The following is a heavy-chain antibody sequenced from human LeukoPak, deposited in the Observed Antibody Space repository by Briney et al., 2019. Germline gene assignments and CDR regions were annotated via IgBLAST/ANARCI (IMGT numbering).Heavy chain of an antibody. V-gene: IGHV3-53*01. CDR1: GFTFSSYT. CDR2: IYSGGST. J-gene: IGHJ4*02. D-gene: IGHD6-19*01. CDR3: ASRYSSGWYFDY. Sequence: GGSLRLSCAASGFTFSSYTMHWVRQAPGKGLEWVSFIYSGGSTYYADSVKGRFTISRDNSKNTLYLQMNSLRAEDTAVYYCASRYSSGWYFDYWGQGTLVTVSS.